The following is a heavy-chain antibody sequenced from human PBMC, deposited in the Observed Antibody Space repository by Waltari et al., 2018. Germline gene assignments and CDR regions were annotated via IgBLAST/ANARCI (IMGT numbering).Heavy chain of an antibody. V-gene: IGHV4-39*01. CDR2: IYYSGST. CDR1: AGSISSSSYY. Sequence: QLQLQESGPGLVTPSETLSLTCTVSAGSISSSSYYWGWIRQPPGKGLEWNGSIYYSGSTYDNPSLKSRVTISVDTSKNQFSLKLSSVTAADTAVYYCASIAVAGTWDYWGQGTLVTVSS. CDR3: ASIAVAGTWDY. D-gene: IGHD6-19*01. J-gene: IGHJ4*02.